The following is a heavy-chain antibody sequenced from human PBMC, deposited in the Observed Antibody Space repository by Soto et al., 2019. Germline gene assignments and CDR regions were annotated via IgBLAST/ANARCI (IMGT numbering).Heavy chain of an antibody. CDR1: GGSLSGYY. V-gene: IGHV4-34*01. CDR2: GNPGGIT. J-gene: IGHJ4*02. CDR3: GRVVIKMAIQSFGS. Sequence: KPSETLSLTCAAYGGSLSGYYWTWIRQPPGKGLEWIGEGNPGGITNYSPSVKSRLKISLDTSKKEVSLEMTSVTAADTAVYYCGRVVIKMAIQSFGSWGPVTLVTVSS.